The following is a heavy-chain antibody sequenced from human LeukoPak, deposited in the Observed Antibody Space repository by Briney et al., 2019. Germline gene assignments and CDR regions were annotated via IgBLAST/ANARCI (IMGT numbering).Heavy chain of an antibody. V-gene: IGHV4-61*05. D-gene: IGHD3-22*01. CDR1: GGSISSSSYY. CDR2: IYYSGST. J-gene: IGHJ4*02. Sequence: PSETLSLTCTVSGGSISSSSYYWSWIRQPPGKGLEWIGYIYYSGSTNYNPSLKSRVTISVDTSKNQFSLKLSSVTAADTAVYYCAGSTYYYDSSGYSHIDYWGQGTLVTVSS. CDR3: AGSTYYYDSSGYSHIDY.